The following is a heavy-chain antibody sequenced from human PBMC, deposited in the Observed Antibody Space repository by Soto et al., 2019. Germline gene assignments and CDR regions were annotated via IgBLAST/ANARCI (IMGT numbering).Heavy chain of an antibody. CDR1: GYTFTSYY. D-gene: IGHD2-15*01. J-gene: IGHJ5*02. Sequence: ASVKVSCKASGYTFTSYYMHWVRQAPGQGLEWMGIIDPSGGGTSYAQKFQGRLTMTRDTSTSTVYVELSSLRSEDTAVYYCARDRVDCSGGNCWRSVEDTWGQGTLVTVSS. CDR3: ARDRVDCSGGNCWRSVEDT. CDR2: IDPSGGGT. V-gene: IGHV1-46*01.